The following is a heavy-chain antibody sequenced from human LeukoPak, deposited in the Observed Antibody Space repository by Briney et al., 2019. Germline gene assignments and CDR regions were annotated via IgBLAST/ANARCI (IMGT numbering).Heavy chain of an antibody. CDR3: AKDRSPFDY. CDR1: GFSFSNYG. J-gene: IGHJ4*02. V-gene: IGHV3-30*02. CDR2: IRFDGTDE. Sequence: GGSLRLSCAASGFSFSNYGMHWVRQAPGKGLEWVAFIRFDGTDEFYADSVKGRFTISRDNSKNTLYLQMNSLRAEDTAVYYCAKDRSPFDYWGQGTLVTVSS.